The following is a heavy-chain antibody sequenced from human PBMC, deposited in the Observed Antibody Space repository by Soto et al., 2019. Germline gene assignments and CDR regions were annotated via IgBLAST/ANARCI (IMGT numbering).Heavy chain of an antibody. CDR3: VSSVSSSQHGLGLDV. D-gene: IGHD6-6*01. V-gene: IGHV1-69*13. Sequence: SVKVSGKASGGTFSSYAISWVRQAPGQGLEWMGGIIPIFGTANYAQKFQGRVTITADESTSTAYMELSSLRSEDTAVYYCVSSVSSSQHGLGLDVWGQGTTVTVSS. J-gene: IGHJ6*02. CDR2: IIPIFGTA. CDR1: GGTFSSYA.